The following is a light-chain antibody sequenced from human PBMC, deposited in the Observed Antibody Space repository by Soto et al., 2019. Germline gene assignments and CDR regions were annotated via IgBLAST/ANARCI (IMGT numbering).Light chain of an antibody. Sequence: QSALTQPPSVSEAPRQRVTLSCSGSSSNIGNNAVNWYQQFPGKAPKLLIYYNDLLPSGVSDRFSGSKSGTSASLAISGLQSEDEADYYCSAWDDSLNGVVFGGGTKVTVL. CDR1: SSNIGNNA. CDR2: YND. CDR3: SAWDDSLNGVV. V-gene: IGLV1-36*01. J-gene: IGLJ2*01.